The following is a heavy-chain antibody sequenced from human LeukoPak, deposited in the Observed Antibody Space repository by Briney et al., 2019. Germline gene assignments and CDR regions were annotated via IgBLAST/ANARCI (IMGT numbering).Heavy chain of an antibody. CDR2: ISGSGSDT. D-gene: IGHD3-22*01. J-gene: IGHJ4*02. Sequence: GGSLRLSCAASGFTFSHSAMSWVRQAPGKGLEWISTISGSGSDTNYADSVRGRLIISRDNSKNTLYLQMNSLRAEDTAVYYCAKERVTYYYDSSGYSISSNYFDYWGQGTLVTVSS. CDR3: AKERVTYYYDSSGYSISSNYFDY. V-gene: IGHV3-23*01. CDR1: GFTFSHSA.